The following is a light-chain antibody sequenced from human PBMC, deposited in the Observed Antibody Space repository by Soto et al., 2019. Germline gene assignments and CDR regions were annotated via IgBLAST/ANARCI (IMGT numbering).Light chain of an antibody. V-gene: IGKV1-33*01. CDR2: DAS. Sequence: DIQMTQSPSSLSASVGDRVTIACQSSQDVGWNLNWFQPKPWEAPKLLIYDASNLERGVPSRFSGSGSGTDFSLTISSQQPKDVATYFCQQYSSMLAFGGGTDVDLK. CDR1: QDVGWN. J-gene: IGKJ4*01. CDR3: QQYSSMLA.